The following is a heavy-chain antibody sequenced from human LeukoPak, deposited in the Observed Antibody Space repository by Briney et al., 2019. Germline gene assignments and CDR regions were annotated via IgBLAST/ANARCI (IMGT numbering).Heavy chain of an antibody. CDR3: ARHWDYGDARWFDP. CDR1: GYTFTGYY. CDR2: INPDSGDT. D-gene: IGHD4-17*01. V-gene: IGHV1-2*02. Sequence: ASVKVSCKASGYTFTGYYLHWVRQAPGQGLEWMGWINPDSGDTNYAQKFQGRVTMTRDTSISTAYMELTRLTSDDTAVYYCARHWDYGDARWFDPWGQGTLVTVSS. J-gene: IGHJ5*02.